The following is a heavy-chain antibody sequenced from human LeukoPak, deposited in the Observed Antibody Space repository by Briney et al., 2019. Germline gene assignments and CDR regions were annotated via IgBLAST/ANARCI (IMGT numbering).Heavy chain of an antibody. V-gene: IGHV4-34*01. J-gene: IGHJ5*02. CDR2: IYYSGST. D-gene: IGHD3-10*01. CDR1: GGSFSGYY. CDR3: ARCLPGQAEITMLQNWFDP. Sequence: SETLSLTCAVYGGSFSGYYWSWIRQPPGKGLEWIGSIYYSGSTYYNPSLKSRVTISVDTSKNQFSLKLSSVTAADTAVYYCARCLPGQAEITMLQNWFDPWGQGTLVTVSS.